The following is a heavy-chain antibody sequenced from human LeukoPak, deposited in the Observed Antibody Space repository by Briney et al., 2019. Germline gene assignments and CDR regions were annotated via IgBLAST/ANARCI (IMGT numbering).Heavy chain of an antibody. J-gene: IGHJ4*02. CDR3: ATYRQVLLPFES. V-gene: IGHV3-23*01. Sequence: GGSLRLSCAASGFTFSNYGMSWVRQAPGKGLEWVSSIFPSGGEIHYADSVRGRFTISRDNSKSILSLQMNSLIAEDTAIYYCATYRQVLLPFESWGQGTLVTVSS. D-gene: IGHD5-18*01. CDR2: IFPSGGEI. CDR1: GFTFSNYG.